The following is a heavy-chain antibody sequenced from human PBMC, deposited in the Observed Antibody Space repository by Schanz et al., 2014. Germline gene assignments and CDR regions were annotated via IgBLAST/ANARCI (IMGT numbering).Heavy chain of an antibody. CDR2: ISGSGDNT. V-gene: IGHV3-23*04. CDR1: GLTFSNHA. D-gene: IGHD4-17*01. Sequence: EVQLVESGGGLVQPWGSLRLSCAASGLTFSNHAMSWVRQAPGKGLEWVSAISGSGDNTFYADSVRGRFTISRDNSRNTLYLQMNSLRAEDTAVYYCVRDTDYHFDYWGQGTLVTVSS. J-gene: IGHJ4*02. CDR3: VRDTDYHFDY.